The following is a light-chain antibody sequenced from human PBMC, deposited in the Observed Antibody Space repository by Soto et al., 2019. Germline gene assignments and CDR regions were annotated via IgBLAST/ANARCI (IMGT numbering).Light chain of an antibody. CDR2: DAS. CDR1: QSVSDY. J-gene: IGKJ5*01. V-gene: IGKV3-11*01. CDR3: QQRKNWPIT. Sequence: EIVLTPSPAALSLYPRERVPLSCSASQSVSDYLAWYQHKPGQAPRLLIYDASNRATGVAARFSGSGSGTDFTLTISSLEPEDFAVYYCQQRKNWPITVGQGTRPDI.